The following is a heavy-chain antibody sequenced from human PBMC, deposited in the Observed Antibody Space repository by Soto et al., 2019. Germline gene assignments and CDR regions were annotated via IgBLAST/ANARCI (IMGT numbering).Heavy chain of an antibody. CDR2: ISWNSAYI. CDR3: ASTYSGYEDFDY. J-gene: IGHJ4*02. V-gene: IGHV3-9*01. D-gene: IGHD5-12*01. CDR1: GFTFDDYA. Sequence: EVQLVESGGGLVQPGRSLRLSCVASGFTFDDYAMHWVRQVPGKGLEWVSVISWNSAYIGYADSMKGRFTISRDNAKNSVSLQMNSLRTEDTALYYCASTYSGYEDFDYWGQGTLVTVSS.